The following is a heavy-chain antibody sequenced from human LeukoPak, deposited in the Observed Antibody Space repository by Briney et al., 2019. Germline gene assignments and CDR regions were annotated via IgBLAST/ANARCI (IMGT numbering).Heavy chain of an antibody. V-gene: IGHV3-21*01. J-gene: IGHJ5*02. D-gene: IGHD6-6*01. CDR2: ISSSSSYI. CDR3: ARTYSSSAFDP. Sequence: PAGSLRLSCAASGFTFSRYWMHWVRQAPGKGLEWVSSISSSSSYIYYADSVKGRFTISRDNAKNSLYLQMNSLRAEDTAVYYCARTYSSSAFDPWGQGTLVTVSS. CDR1: GFTFSRYW.